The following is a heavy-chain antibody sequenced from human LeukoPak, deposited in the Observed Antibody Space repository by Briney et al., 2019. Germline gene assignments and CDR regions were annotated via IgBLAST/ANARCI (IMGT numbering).Heavy chain of an antibody. V-gene: IGHV3-23*01. Sequence: GGSLRLSCAASGFTFSKYAMSWVRQAPGKGLEWVSTINDRGTGTYYADSVKGRSTISRDNAKNTLYLQMNSLRAEDTAVYYCARDEDLGTYFDYWGQGTLVTVSS. J-gene: IGHJ4*02. D-gene: IGHD7-27*01. CDR2: INDRGTGT. CDR3: ARDEDLGTYFDY. CDR1: GFTFSKYA.